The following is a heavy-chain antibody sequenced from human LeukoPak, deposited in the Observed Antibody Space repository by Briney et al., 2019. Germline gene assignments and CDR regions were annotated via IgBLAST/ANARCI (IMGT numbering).Heavy chain of an antibody. Sequence: RGSLRLSCEVSGFSVDGNYMTWVRQVPGRGLEWVALIFSGDSTDYPDSVKGRFTISRDKSKNTLHLQMDSLRPEDTAMYYCALTYYFDRRGYSYFDYWGQGALVTVSS. CDR1: GFSVDGNY. CDR3: ALTYYFDRRGYSYFDY. CDR2: IFSGDST. J-gene: IGHJ4*02. V-gene: IGHV3-53*01. D-gene: IGHD3-22*01.